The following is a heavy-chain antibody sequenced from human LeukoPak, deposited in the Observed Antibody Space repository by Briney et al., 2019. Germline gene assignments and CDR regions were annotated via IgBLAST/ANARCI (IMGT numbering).Heavy chain of an antibody. J-gene: IGHJ4*02. CDR3: ARGPHDSSGYYGVH. V-gene: IGHV1-8*01. CDR1: GYTFTSYD. CDR2: MNSISGNT. Sequence: ASVKVSCKASGYTFTSYDINWVRQATGQGLEWMGWMNSISGNTGYAQKFQGRVTMTRNTSISTAYMELSSLRSEDTAVYYCARGPHDSSGYYGVHWGQGTLVTVSS. D-gene: IGHD3-22*01.